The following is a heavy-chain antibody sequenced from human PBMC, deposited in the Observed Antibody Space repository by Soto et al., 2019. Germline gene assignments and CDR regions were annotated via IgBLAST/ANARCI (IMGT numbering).Heavy chain of an antibody. J-gene: IGHJ3*02. CDR3: ARDTYDSSGYRAFDI. V-gene: IGHV3-33*01. CDR1: GFTFSSYG. D-gene: IGHD3-22*01. Sequence: GGSLRLSCAASGFTFSSYGMHWVRQAPGKGLEWVAVIWYDGSNKYYADSVKGRFTISRDNSKNTLYLQMNSLRAEDTAVYYCARDTYDSSGYRAFDIWGQGTMVTVSS. CDR2: IWYDGSNK.